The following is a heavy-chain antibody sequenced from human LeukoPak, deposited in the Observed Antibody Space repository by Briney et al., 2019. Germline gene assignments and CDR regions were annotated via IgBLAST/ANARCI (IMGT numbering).Heavy chain of an antibody. CDR2: ISSTSTFI. V-gene: IGHV3-21*01. D-gene: IGHD3-22*01. J-gene: IGHJ6*03. CDR1: GFTFSRYS. CDR3: ARDYFDSTDYPQTYYYYYMYV. Sequence: PGGSLRLSCAASGFTFSRYSMNWVRQAPGKGLEWVASISSTSTFIYSADSVKRRFTISRNTAKHSLFLQMNSLRGEDRAIYYLARDYFDSTDYPQTYYYYYMYVWGKGTTVTVSS.